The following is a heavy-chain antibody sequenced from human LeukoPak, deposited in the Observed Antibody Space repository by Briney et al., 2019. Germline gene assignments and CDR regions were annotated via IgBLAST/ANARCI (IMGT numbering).Heavy chain of an antibody. CDR1: GFTFSSYA. D-gene: IGHD5-24*01. V-gene: IGHV3-64D*06. Sequence: GGSLRLSCSVSGFTFSSYAMHWVRQAPGKGLQYVSSISSNGDSTYYAASVKGRFTISRDNSKSTLYLQVSSLRAEDTAVYYCVKDRWIDYWGQGALVTVSS. CDR3: VKDRWIDY. CDR2: ISSNGDST. J-gene: IGHJ4*02.